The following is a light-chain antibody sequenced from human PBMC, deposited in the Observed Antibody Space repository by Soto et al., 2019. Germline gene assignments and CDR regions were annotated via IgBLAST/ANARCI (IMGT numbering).Light chain of an antibody. Sequence: DIQMTQSPSTLSASVGDRVTITCRASQSISSWLAWYQQKPGKAPKLLIYKASSLESGVPSRFSGSGSGTKFTLTNSSLQPDDFATYYCQQYNSYSWTFGQGTEVEIK. CDR3: QQYNSYSWT. J-gene: IGKJ1*01. CDR2: KAS. CDR1: QSISSW. V-gene: IGKV1-5*03.